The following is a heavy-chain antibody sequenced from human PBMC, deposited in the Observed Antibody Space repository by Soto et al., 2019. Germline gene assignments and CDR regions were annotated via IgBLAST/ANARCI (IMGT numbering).Heavy chain of an antibody. CDR3: ARENWELLYYYYGMDV. J-gene: IGHJ6*02. D-gene: IGHD1-26*01. Sequence: PGESLKISCKGSGYSFTSYWIGWVRQMPGKGLEWMGIIYPGDSDTRYSPSFQGQVTISADKSISTAYLQMNSLRAEDTAVYYCARENWELLYYYYGMDVWGQGTTVTVSS. V-gene: IGHV5-51*01. CDR2: IYPGDSDT. CDR1: GYSFTSYW.